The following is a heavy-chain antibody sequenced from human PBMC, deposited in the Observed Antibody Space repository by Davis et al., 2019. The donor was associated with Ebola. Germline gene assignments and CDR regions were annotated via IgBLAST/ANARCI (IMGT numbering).Heavy chain of an antibody. CDR3: AKDRTYGGSYFYGVDV. J-gene: IGHJ6*02. CDR2: TSYDGSNK. D-gene: IGHD4-23*01. V-gene: IGHV3-30*18. CDR1: GFTFTSYA. Sequence: GESLKISCAASGFTFTSYAMHWVRQAPGKGLEWVAVTSYDGSNKYYADSVKGRFTISRDNSMNTLYLQMNTLRAEDTAVYYCAKDRTYGGSYFYGVDVWGQGTTVTVSS.